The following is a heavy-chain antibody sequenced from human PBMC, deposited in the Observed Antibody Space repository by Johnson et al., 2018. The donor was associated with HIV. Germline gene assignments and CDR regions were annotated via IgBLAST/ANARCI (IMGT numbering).Heavy chain of an antibody. CDR3: ANGGGGAFDI. Sequence: VQLVESGGGVVQPGRSLRLSCAASGFTFSSYAMQWVRQAPGKGLEWVSAISGSGGSTYYADSVKGRFTISRDNSKNTLYLQMNSLRAEDTAVYYCANGGGGAFDIWGQGTMVTVSS. CDR2: ISGSGGST. J-gene: IGHJ3*02. D-gene: IGHD3-16*01. CDR1: GFTFSSYA. V-gene: IGHV3-23*04.